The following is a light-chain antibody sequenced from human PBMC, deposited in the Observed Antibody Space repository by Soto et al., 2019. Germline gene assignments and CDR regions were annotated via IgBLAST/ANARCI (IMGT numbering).Light chain of an antibody. CDR1: QSLLHSNGYNY. J-gene: IGKJ4*01. Sequence: DIVMTQSPLSLPVTPGEPASISCRSSQSLLHSNGYNYLDWYLQKPGQSPQLLIYLGSNRTSGVPDRFSGSGSGTDFTLKISRVEAEXXXXXXXXXXXXSPLTFGGGTKVEIK. CDR3: XXXXXSPLT. V-gene: IGKV2-28*01. CDR2: LGS.